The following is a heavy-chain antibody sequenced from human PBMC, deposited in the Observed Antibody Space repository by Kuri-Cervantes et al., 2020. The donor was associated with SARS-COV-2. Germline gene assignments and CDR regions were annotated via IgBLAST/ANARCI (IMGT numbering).Heavy chain of an antibody. CDR1: GGSFSGYY. V-gene: IGHV4-34*01. J-gene: IGHJ6*02. CDR3: ARGRDKRCSSGSYYYYGMDV. D-gene: IGHD6-19*01. Sequence: SETLSLTCAVYGGSFSGYYWSWIRQPPGKGLEWIGEINHSGSTNYNPSLKSRVTISVDTSKNQFSLKLSSVTAADTAVYYCARGRDKRCSSGSYYYYGMDVWGQGTTVTVSS. CDR2: INHSGST.